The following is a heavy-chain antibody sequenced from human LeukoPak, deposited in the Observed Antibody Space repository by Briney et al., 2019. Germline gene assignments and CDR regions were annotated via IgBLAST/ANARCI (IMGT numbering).Heavy chain of an antibody. Sequence: GGSLRLSCVASGFTVSSNYMSWVRQAPGKGLEWVSYISSSSSTIYYADSVKGRFTISRDNAKNSLYLQMNSLRAEDTAVYYCAKGGYSTSWRNYFDYWGQGALVTVSS. CDR2: ISSSSSTI. CDR1: GFTVSSNY. J-gene: IGHJ4*02. V-gene: IGHV3-48*04. D-gene: IGHD6-13*01. CDR3: AKGGYSTSWRNYFDY.